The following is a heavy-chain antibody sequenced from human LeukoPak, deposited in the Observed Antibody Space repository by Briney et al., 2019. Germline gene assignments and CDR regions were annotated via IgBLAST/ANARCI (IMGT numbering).Heavy chain of an antibody. V-gene: IGHV1-2*02. Sequence: ASVKVSCKASGYTFTGYYMHWVRQAPGQGLEWMGWINPNSGGTNYAQKFQGRVTMTRDTSTSTAYMELSRLRSDDTAVYYCARAQVAGTVFDYWGQGTLVTVSS. D-gene: IGHD6-19*01. J-gene: IGHJ4*02. CDR1: GYTFTGYY. CDR3: ARAQVAGTVFDY. CDR2: INPNSGGT.